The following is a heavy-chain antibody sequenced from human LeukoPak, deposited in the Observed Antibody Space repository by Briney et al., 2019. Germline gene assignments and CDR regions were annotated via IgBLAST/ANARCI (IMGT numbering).Heavy chain of an antibody. CDR3: AKDKNGDYYFDY. CDR1: GITFGNSA. CDR2: ISGSGGTT. Sequence: GGSLRLSCAASGITFGNSAMNWVRQAPGKGLEWVSVISGSGGTTKYADSVKGRFTISRDNSKNTLYLQMNSLRAEDTAVYYCAKDKNGDYYFDYWGQGTLVTVSS. V-gene: IGHV3-23*01. D-gene: IGHD4-17*01. J-gene: IGHJ4*02.